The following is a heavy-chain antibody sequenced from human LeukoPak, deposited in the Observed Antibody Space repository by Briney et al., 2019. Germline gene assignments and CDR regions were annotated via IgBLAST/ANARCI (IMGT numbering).Heavy chain of an antibody. V-gene: IGHV3-33*01. J-gene: IGHJ6*02. Sequence: AGGSLRLSCAASGFTFSSYGMHWVRQAPGKGLEWVAVIWYDGSNKYYADSVKGRFTISRDNSKNTLYLQMNSLRAEDTAVYYCARDGSGWYYYYYGMDVWGQGTTVTVSS. CDR2: IWYDGSNK. CDR3: ARDGSGWYYYYYGMDV. D-gene: IGHD6-19*01. CDR1: GFTFSSYG.